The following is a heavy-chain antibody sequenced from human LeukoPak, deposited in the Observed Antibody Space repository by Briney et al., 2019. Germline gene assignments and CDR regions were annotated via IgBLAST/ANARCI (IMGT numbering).Heavy chain of an antibody. V-gene: IGHV3-66*01. CDR3: AKDPRLSIAAAGPWFDP. D-gene: IGHD6-13*01. CDR1: GFTVSRNH. Sequence: GGSLRLLCAASGFTVSRNHMSCVRQAPGKARVGVSNIYSGGNTYYTDSVKGRFTVTRDSSKNTLYLQMNSLRAEDTAVYYCAKDPRLSIAAAGPWFDPWGQGTLVTVSS. CDR2: IYSGGNT. J-gene: IGHJ5*02.